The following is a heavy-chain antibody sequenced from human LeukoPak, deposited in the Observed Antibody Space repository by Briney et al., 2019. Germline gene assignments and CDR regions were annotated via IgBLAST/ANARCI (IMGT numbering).Heavy chain of an antibody. CDR1: GFTFKSYD. Sequence: GGSLRLSCAAAGFTFKSYDMHWVRQVAGRGLEWVSGIGTAGDTYYQGSVKGRFTISRENAKNTLYLQMNNLRAGDTALYYCAKGPEMATIHFDYWGQGTLVTVSS. D-gene: IGHD5-24*01. V-gene: IGHV3-13*01. J-gene: IGHJ4*02. CDR2: IGTAGDT. CDR3: AKGPEMATIHFDY.